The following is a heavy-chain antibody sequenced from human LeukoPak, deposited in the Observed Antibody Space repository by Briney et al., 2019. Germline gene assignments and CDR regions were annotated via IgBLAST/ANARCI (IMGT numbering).Heavy chain of an antibody. CDR2: ISSSSSYI. D-gene: IGHD3-10*01. J-gene: IGHJ6*02. Sequence: GGSLRLSCAASGFTFSSYSMNWVRQAPGKGLEWVSSISSSSSYIYYADSVKGRFTISRDNAKNSLYLQMNSLRAEDTAVYYCARSGFGVLYYYGMDVWGQGTTVTVSS. CDR1: GFTFSSYS. V-gene: IGHV3-21*01. CDR3: ARSGFGVLYYYGMDV.